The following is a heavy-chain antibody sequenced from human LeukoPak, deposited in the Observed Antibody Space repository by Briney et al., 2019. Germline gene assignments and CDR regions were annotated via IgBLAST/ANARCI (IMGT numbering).Heavy chain of an antibody. Sequence: ASVKVSCKVSGYTLTELSMHWVRQAPGQGLEWMGWINPNSGGTNYAQKFQGRVTMTRDTSISTVYMELSRLRSDDTAVYYCARDRLRLGYERTNWFDPWGQGTLVTVSS. V-gene: IGHV1-2*02. CDR1: GYTLTELS. J-gene: IGHJ5*02. CDR2: INPNSGGT. D-gene: IGHD2-15*01. CDR3: ARDRLRLGYERTNWFDP.